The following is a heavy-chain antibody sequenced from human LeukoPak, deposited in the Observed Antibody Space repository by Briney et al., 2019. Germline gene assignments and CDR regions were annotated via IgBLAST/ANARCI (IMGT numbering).Heavy chain of an antibody. V-gene: IGHV3-21*03. D-gene: IGHD2-2*01. CDR3: TAVDCTTTSCYAGLANY. CDR2: ISTSSSYI. Sequence: PGGSLRLSCAAYGFTFSSYSMNWVRQAPGKGLEWVSFISTSSSYIYYADSVKGRFTISRDNAKNSLYLEMNSLKTEDTAVYYCTAVDCTTTSCYAGLANYWGQGTLVTVSS. J-gene: IGHJ4*02. CDR1: GFTFSSYS.